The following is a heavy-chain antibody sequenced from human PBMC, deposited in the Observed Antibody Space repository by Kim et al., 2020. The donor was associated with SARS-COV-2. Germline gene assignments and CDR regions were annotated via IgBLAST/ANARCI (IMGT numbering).Heavy chain of an antibody. Sequence: ASVKVSCQVRGYTLSDVSIHWVRQAPGEGLEWMGRFGPQDGQTIYAQKFQGRVTMTGGASTDTAFMELRSLRSDDTAIYYCATDPFCYDHSCFSLWWGQGTLVSVSS. CDR3: ATDPFCYDHSCFSLW. CDR1: GYTLSDVS. V-gene: IGHV1-24*01. CDR2: FGPQDGQT. D-gene: IGHD3-16*01. J-gene: IGHJ4*02.